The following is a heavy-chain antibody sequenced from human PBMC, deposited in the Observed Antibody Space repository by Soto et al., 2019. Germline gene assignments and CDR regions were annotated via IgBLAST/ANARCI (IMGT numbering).Heavy chain of an antibody. Sequence: EVQLVESGGGLTQPGGSLRLSCVVSGFIFSSSHMIWVRQAPGKGLEGVSILYNHGKTNYVDAVKGRFTITRDNSKNTVYLQMNSLRVEATAVYYCARLTEAERHWGQGALVNVSS. CDR3: ARLTEAERH. CDR2: LYNHGKT. D-gene: IGHD1-1*01. V-gene: IGHV3-53*01. J-gene: IGHJ4*02. CDR1: GFIFSSSH.